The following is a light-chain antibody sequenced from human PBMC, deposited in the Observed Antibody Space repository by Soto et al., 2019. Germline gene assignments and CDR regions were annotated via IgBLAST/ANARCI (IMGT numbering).Light chain of an antibody. CDR3: SSYAGSYTYV. CDR2: DVD. CDR1: SSVVGAYNY. J-gene: IGLJ1*01. Sequence: QSALTQPRSVSGSPGQSVTISCTGTSSVVGAYNYVSWYQQYPGKAPKVMIFDVDKRPSGVPDRFSGSKSGNTASLTISGLQAEDEADYYCSSYAGSYTYVFGPGTKVTVL. V-gene: IGLV2-11*01.